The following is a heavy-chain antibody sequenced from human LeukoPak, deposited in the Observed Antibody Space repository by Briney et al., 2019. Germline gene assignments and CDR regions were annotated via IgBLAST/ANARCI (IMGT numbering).Heavy chain of an antibody. CDR3: SRDLDCTVTTCFDGDDGFDI. D-gene: IGHD2-8*02. CDR1: GSTFNIYS. J-gene: IGHJ3*02. V-gene: IGHV3-21*01. Sequence: GGSLRLSCEASGSTFNIYSMNWVRQVPGKGLEWVSSISSQSVYIYYADSVKGRFAISRDNAKKSLYLQMNSLTAEDTAVYFCSRDLDCTVTTCFDGDDGFDIWGRGTMVTVSS. CDR2: ISSQSVYI.